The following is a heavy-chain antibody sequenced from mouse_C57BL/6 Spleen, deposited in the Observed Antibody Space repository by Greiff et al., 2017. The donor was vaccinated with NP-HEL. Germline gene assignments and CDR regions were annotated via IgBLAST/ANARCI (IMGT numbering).Heavy chain of an antibody. V-gene: IGHV5-9-1*02. Sequence: EVKLVESGEGLVKPGGSLKLSCAASGFTFSSYAMSWVRQTPEKRLEWVAYISSGGDYIYYADTVKGRFTISRDNARNTLYLQMSSLKSEDTAMYYCTRGGGYYGSSYAFAYWGQGTLVTVSA. D-gene: IGHD1-1*01. CDR1: GFTFSSYA. CDR2: ISSGGDYI. CDR3: TRGGGYYGSSYAFAY. J-gene: IGHJ3*01.